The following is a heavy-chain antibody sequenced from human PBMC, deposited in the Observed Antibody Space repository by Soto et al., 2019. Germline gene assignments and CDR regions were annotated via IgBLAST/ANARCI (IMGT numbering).Heavy chain of an antibody. D-gene: IGHD3-3*01. Sequence: GGSLRLSCAASGFTVSSNYMSWVRQAPGEGLEWVALMYSSGSTYYADSVKGRFTISRDKSKNTLYLEMNSLRAEDTAEYYCARGGVTMRFFDYSGQGTMVTVYS. V-gene: IGHV3-53*01. CDR3: ARGGVTMRFFDY. CDR1: GFTVSSNY. CDR2: MYSSGST. J-gene: IGHJ4*02.